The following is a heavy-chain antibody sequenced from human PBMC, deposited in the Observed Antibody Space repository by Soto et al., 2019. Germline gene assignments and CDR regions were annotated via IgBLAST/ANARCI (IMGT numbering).Heavy chain of an antibody. CDR1: GFTFSTYA. V-gene: IGHV3-23*01. Sequence: EVQLLESGGGLVQPGGSLRLSCAASGFTFSTYAMSWVRQAPGKGLEWVSTISSSGGSTHYADSVKGRFTISRDNSKNTLYLQMNSLRAEDKAVDDCAKFYGGTSAPTDTIDPWGQGTQVTVSS. D-gene: IGHD2-15*01. CDR2: ISSSGGST. J-gene: IGHJ5*02. CDR3: AKFYGGTSAPTDTIDP.